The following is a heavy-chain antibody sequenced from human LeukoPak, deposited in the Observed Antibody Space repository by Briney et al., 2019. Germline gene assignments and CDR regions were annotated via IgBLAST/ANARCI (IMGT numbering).Heavy chain of an antibody. V-gene: IGHV5-10-1*01. CDR2: IDPSDSYT. CDR1: GYSFTSYW. Sequence: GESLKISCKGSGYSFTSYWISWVRQMPGKGLEWMGRIDPSDSYTNYSPSFQGHVTISADKSISTAYLQWSSLKASDTAMYYCAVKYYYYYGMDVWGQGTTVTVSS. J-gene: IGHJ6*02. CDR3: AVKYYYYYGMDV.